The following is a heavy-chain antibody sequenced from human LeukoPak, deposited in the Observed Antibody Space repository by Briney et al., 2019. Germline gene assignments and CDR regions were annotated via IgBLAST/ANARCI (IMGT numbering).Heavy chain of an antibody. Sequence: ASVKVSCKASGYTFTSYGISWVRQAPGQGLGWMGWNSVYNGNTNYAQNLQGRVTMTTDTSTSTAYMDLRSLTSDDTAVYYCARGVAGEPYYFDYWGQGTLVTVSS. CDR3: ARGVAGEPYYFDY. CDR2: NSVYNGNT. J-gene: IGHJ4*02. V-gene: IGHV1-18*01. D-gene: IGHD3-10*01. CDR1: GYTFTSYG.